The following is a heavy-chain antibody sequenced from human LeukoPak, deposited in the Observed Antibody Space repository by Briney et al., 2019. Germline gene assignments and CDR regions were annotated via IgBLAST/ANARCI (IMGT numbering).Heavy chain of an antibody. CDR3: ARDSVAGAIFDY. Sequence: SETLSLTCAVYGGSFSGYYWSWIRQPPGKGLEWMGEINHSGSTNYNPPLKSRVTISVDTSKNQFSLKLSSVTAADTAVYYCARDSVAGAIFDYWGQGTLVTVSS. V-gene: IGHV4-34*01. CDR2: INHSGST. D-gene: IGHD6-19*01. CDR1: GGSFSGYY. J-gene: IGHJ4*02.